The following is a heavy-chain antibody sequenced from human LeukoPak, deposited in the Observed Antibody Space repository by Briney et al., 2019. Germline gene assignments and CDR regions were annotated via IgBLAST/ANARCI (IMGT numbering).Heavy chain of an antibody. Sequence: PSETLSLTCAVYGGSFSGYYWSWIRQPPVKGLEWIGEINHSGSTNYNPSLKSRVTISVDTSKNQFSLKLSSVTAADTAVYYCASLRATTVTTTSTYYYYGMDVWGQGTTVTVSS. CDR1: GGSFSGYY. J-gene: IGHJ6*02. D-gene: IGHD4-4*01. CDR3: ASLRATTVTTTSTYYYYGMDV. V-gene: IGHV4-34*01. CDR2: INHSGST.